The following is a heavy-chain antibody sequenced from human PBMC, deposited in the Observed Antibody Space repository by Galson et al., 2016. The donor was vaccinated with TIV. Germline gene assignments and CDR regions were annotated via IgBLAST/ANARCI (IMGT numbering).Heavy chain of an antibody. CDR3: AKRKNYGGDAFDL. CDR2: IVGTGGTT. V-gene: IGHV3-23*01. D-gene: IGHD4-23*01. CDR1: GFTFSTYA. Sequence: SLRLSCAASGFTFSTYAMNWVRQAPGKGLEWVSGIVGTGGTTYYADSVKGRFTISRDNSKNTLYLQMNILRAEDTAVYYCAKRKNYGGDAFDLWGQGTLVTVSS. J-gene: IGHJ3*01.